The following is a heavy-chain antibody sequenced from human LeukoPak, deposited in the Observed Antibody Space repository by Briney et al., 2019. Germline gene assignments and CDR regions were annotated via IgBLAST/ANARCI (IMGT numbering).Heavy chain of an antibody. V-gene: IGHV1-18*01. D-gene: IGHD3-9*01. CDR1: GYTFTRYG. CDR3: ARAGYDILTLAPDPANDY. Sequence: ASVTVSCTASGYTFTRYGISGVRQAPGQGLEWMGWISAYNGNTNYTPKLQGRVTMTTDTSTTTAYMELRSLRSDDTAVYYCARAGYDILTLAPDPANDYWGQGTLVTVSS. J-gene: IGHJ4*02. CDR2: ISAYNGNT.